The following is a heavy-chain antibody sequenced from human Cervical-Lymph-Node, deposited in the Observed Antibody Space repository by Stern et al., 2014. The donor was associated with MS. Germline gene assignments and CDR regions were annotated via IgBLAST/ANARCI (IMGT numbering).Heavy chain of an antibody. V-gene: IGHV3-23*01. Sequence: EVQLLESGGGLVQPGGSLRLSCATSGFTFDNYTMNWVRQAPGKGLEWFATVSSRGKNTFYADSAKGRFTISRDNAKNTLYLQMNSLKAEDTAIYYCAKYKVMVVTETAIERYFDPWGQGTLVTVSS. CDR2: VSSRGKNT. D-gene: IGHD2-21*02. CDR3: AKYKVMVVTETAIERYFDP. J-gene: IGHJ5*02. CDR1: GFTFDNYT.